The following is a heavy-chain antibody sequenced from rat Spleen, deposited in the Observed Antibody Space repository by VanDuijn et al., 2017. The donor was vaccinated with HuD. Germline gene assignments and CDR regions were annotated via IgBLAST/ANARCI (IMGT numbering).Heavy chain of an antibody. J-gene: IGHJ1*01. CDR1: GFSLTSYG. D-gene: IGHD1-5*01. CDR3: ARGYRYNWYFDF. Sequence: QVQLKESGPGLVQPSRTLSLTCTVSGFSLTSYGVSWVRQPPGKGLEWIAAIWSGGSTYYNSALKSRLSISRDTSKSQVLLKMNSLQTEDTAMYFCARGYRYNWYFDFWGPGTMVTVSS. CDR2: IWSGGST. V-gene: IGHV2S8*01.